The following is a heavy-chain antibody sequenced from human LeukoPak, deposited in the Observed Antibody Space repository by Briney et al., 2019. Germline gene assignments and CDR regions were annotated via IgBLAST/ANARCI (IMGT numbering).Heavy chain of an antibody. J-gene: IGHJ4*02. D-gene: IGHD6-13*01. CDR1: GYTFTSYY. V-gene: IGHV1-46*01. CDR2: IDPSGGST. CDR3: AESIAAAGPFDY. Sequence: GASVTVSCKASGYTFTSYYMHWVRQAPGQGLEWMGIIDPSGGSTSYAQTFQGRVTMTRDMSTSTVYMELSSLRSEDTAVYYCAESIAAAGPFDYWGQGTLVTVSS.